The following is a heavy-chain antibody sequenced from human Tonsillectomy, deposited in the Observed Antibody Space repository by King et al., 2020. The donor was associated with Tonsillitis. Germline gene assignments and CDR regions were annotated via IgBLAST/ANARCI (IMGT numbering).Heavy chain of an antibody. CDR1: GYTFTGFY. V-gene: IGHV1-2*02. Sequence: VQLVESGAEVKKPGASMKVSCKASGYTFTGFYLHWVRQAPGQGLDWMGWINPNTGGTVFAQKFQGRVTMTRDTSISTAYMELSSLRSDDTAMYYCAVFSGHAFLPYHGGRDVGGQGTPVVASS. CDR2: INPNTGGT. J-gene: IGHJ6*02. CDR3: AVFSGHAFLPYHGGRDV. D-gene: IGHD3-16*01.